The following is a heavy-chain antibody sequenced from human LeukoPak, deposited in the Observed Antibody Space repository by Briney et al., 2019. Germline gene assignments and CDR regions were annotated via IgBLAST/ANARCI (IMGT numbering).Heavy chain of an antibody. J-gene: IGHJ5*02. D-gene: IGHD3-22*01. CDR2: MYYSGST. CDR1: GGSISSGDYY. Sequence: SQTLSLTCTVSGGSISSGDYYWSWIRQPPGKGLEWIGYMYYSGSTYYNPSLKSRVTISLDTSKNQFPLKLSSVTAADTAVYYCARPYYYDSRIDPWGQGTLVTVSS. CDR3: ARPYYYDSRIDP. V-gene: IGHV4-30-4*01.